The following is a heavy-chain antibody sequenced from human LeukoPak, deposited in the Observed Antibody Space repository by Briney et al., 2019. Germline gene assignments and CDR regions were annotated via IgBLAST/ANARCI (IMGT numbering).Heavy chain of an antibody. V-gene: IGHV3-13*01. D-gene: IGHD2-15*01. CDR1: GFTFSSYD. Sequence: GGSLRLSCAASGFTFSSYDMHWVRQATGKGLEWVSAIGTAGDTYYPGSVKGRFTISRENAKNSLYLQMNSLRAGDTAVYYCARGRGGSRTWGYDIWGQGTMVTVSS. CDR2: IGTAGDT. CDR3: ARGRGGSRTWGYDI. J-gene: IGHJ3*02.